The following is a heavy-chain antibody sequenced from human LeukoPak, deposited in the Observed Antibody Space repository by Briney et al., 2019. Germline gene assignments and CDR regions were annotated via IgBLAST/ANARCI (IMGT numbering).Heavy chain of an antibody. Sequence: GASVKVSCKASGYTFTGYYMHWVRQAPGQGLEWMGWINPNSGGTNYAQKFQGRVTMTRDTSISTAYMELSRLRSDDTAVYYCARYNPKYSSGWYGVGYFDYWGQGTLVTVSS. V-gene: IGHV1-2*02. D-gene: IGHD6-19*01. J-gene: IGHJ4*02. CDR1: GYTFTGYY. CDR3: ARYNPKYSSGWYGVGYFDY. CDR2: INPNSGGT.